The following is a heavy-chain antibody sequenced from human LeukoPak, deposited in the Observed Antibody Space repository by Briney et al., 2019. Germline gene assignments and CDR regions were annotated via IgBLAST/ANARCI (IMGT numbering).Heavy chain of an antibody. V-gene: IGHV1-18*01. D-gene: IGHD3-10*01. J-gene: IGHJ5*02. CDR2: ISAYNGNT. Sequence: EASVKVSCKASGYTFTSYGISWVRQAPGQGLEWMGWISAYNGNTNYAQKLQGRVTMTTDTSTSTAYMELRSLRSDDTAVYYCARVPITMVRGVIINWFDPWGQGTLVTVSS. CDR3: ARVPITMVRGVIINWFDP. CDR1: GYTFTSYG.